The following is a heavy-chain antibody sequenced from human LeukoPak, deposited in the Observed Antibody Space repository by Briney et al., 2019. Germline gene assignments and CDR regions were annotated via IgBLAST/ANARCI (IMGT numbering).Heavy chain of an antibody. CDR3: AGLPLAYYYYYYMDV. CDR2: INHSGST. Sequence: PSETLSLTCAVYGGSFSGYYWSWIRQPPGKGLEWLGEINHSGSTNYNPSLKSRVTISVDTSKNQFSLKLSSVTAADTAVYYCAGLPLAYYYYYYMDVWGKGTTVTVSS. CDR1: GGSFSGYY. V-gene: IGHV4-34*01. J-gene: IGHJ6*03. D-gene: IGHD5-12*01.